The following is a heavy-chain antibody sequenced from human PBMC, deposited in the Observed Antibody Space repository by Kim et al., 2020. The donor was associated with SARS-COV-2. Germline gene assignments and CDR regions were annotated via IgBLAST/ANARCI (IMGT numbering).Heavy chain of an antibody. V-gene: IGHV3-33*08. CDR1: GFTFSSYG. CDR2: IWYDGSNK. CDR3: AREASSYFPGHGMDV. D-gene: IGHD3-10*01. J-gene: IGHJ6*02. Sequence: GGSLRLSCAASGFTFSSYGMHWVRQAPGKGLEWVAVIWYDGSNKYYADSVKGRFTISRDNSKNTLYLQMNSLSAEDTAVYYCAREASSYFPGHGMDVWGQGTTVTVS.